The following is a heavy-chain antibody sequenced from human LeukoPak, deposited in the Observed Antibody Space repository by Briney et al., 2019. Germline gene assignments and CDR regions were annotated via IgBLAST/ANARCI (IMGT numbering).Heavy chain of an antibody. J-gene: IGHJ4*02. V-gene: IGHV3-23*01. CDR3: ARGRYDWNDVGYFDY. D-gene: IGHD1-1*01. Sequence: GGSLRLSCAASGFIFSTFAMSWVRQAPGKGLEWVSAIFGNGRTTYYADSVKGRFTISRDNSKNTLYLQMNSLRAEDTAVYCCARGRYDWNDVGYFDYWGQGTLVSVSS. CDR2: IFGNGRTT. CDR1: GFIFSTFA.